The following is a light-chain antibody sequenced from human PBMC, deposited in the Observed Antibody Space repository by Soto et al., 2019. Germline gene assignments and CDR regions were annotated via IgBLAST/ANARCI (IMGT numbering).Light chain of an antibody. CDR3: HQYNNWPRT. Sequence: EIVMTQSPATLSVSPGEGATLSCRASQSVGINIAWYQQKPGQAPRLLIYDASTRATGVPARFSGSGSGTEFTLTISSLQSEDFTVYYCHQYNNWPRTFGQGTKVDIK. CDR2: DAS. J-gene: IGKJ1*01. V-gene: IGKV3-15*01. CDR1: QSVGIN.